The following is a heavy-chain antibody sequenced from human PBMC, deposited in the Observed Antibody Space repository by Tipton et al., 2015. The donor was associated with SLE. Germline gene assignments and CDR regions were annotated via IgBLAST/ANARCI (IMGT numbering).Heavy chain of an antibody. J-gene: IGHJ6*03. D-gene: IGHD5-18*01. V-gene: IGHV4-59*01. Sequence: TLSLTCAVYGGSFSGYYWTWIRQPPGKGLEWIGYIYYSGSTNYNPSLKSRVTISVDTSKNQFSLKLSSVTAADTAVYYCARVRGDTAMVLHYYMDVWGKGTTVTVSS. CDR2: IYYSGST. CDR3: ARVRGDTAMVLHYYMDV. CDR1: GGSFSGYY.